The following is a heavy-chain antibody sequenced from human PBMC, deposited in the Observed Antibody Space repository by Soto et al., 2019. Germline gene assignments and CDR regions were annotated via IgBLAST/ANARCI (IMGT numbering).Heavy chain of an antibody. D-gene: IGHD6-13*01. Sequence: GGSLRLSCAASGFIFSNAWMNWVRQAPGKGLEWVGRFKSKTDGGTTDYAAPVKGRFTVSRDDSKNTLYLQMNSLKTEDTAVYYCTSDGGSSSWFSDYWGQGTLVTVS. CDR2: FKSKTDGGTT. CDR1: GFIFSNAW. CDR3: TSDGGSSSWFSDY. V-gene: IGHV3-15*07. J-gene: IGHJ4*02.